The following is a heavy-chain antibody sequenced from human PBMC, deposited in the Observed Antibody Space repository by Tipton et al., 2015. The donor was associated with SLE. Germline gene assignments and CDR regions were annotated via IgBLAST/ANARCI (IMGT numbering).Heavy chain of an antibody. CDR1: GFTFSSYS. CDR3: ARDRESSSWTYYYYYGMDV. Sequence: GSLRLSCAASGFTFSSYSMNWVRQAPGKGLEWVSYISSSSSTVYYADSVKGRFTISRDNAKNSLYLQMNSLRAEDTAVYYCARDRESSSWTYYYYYGMDVWGQGTTVTVSS. D-gene: IGHD6-13*01. J-gene: IGHJ6*02. CDR2: ISSSSSTV. V-gene: IGHV3-48*01.